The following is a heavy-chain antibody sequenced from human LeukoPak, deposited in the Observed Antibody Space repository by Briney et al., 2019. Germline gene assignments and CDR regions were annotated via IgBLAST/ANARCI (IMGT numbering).Heavy chain of an antibody. CDR2: IYPGDSDT. CDR1: GYSLTSYW. V-gene: IGHV5-51*01. J-gene: IGHJ4*02. Sequence: GESLKISCKGSGYSLTSYWIGWVRQMPGKGLECMGIIYPGDSDTRYSPSFQGQVTISADKSISTAYLQWSSLKAPDTAMYYCARRDSSGCFDYWGQGTLVTVSS. D-gene: IGHD3-22*01. CDR3: ARRDSSGCFDY.